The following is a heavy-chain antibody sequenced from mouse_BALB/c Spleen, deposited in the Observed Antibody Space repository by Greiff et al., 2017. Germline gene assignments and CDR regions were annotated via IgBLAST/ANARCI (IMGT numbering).Heavy chain of an antibody. J-gene: IGHJ4*01. V-gene: IGHV1-67*01. CDR3: ARVTTVVGHYAMDY. CDR1: GYTFTDYA. D-gene: IGHD1-1*01. CDR2: ISTYYGNT. Sequence: VQLQQSGPELVRPGVSVKISCKGSGYTFTDYAMHWVKQSHAKSLEWIGVISTYYGNTNYNQKFKGKATMTVDKSSSTAYMELARLTSEDSAIYYCARVTTVVGHYAMDYWGQGTSVTVSS.